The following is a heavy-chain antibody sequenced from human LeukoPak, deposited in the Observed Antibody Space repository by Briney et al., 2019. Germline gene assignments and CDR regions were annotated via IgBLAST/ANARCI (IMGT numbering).Heavy chain of an antibody. D-gene: IGHD3-10*01. CDR3: AKDTSPRGFGELSHFDY. V-gene: IGHV3-9*01. CDR1: GFTFDDYA. Sequence: GGSLRLSCAASGFTFDDYAMHWVRQAPGKGLEWVSGISWNSGSIGYADSVKGRFTISRDNAKNSLYLQMNSLRAEDTALYYCAKDTSPRGFGELSHFDYWGQGTLVTVSS. J-gene: IGHJ4*02. CDR2: ISWNSGSI.